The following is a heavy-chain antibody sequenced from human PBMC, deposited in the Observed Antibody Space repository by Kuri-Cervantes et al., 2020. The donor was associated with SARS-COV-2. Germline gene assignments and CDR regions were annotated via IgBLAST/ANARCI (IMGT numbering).Heavy chain of an antibody. V-gene: IGHV4-4*07. CDR1: SGSISSYY. J-gene: IGHJ4*02. Sequence: SETLSLTCTVSSGSISSYYWSWIRQPAGKGLEWIGRIYTSGSTNYNPSLKSRVTMSVDTSKNQFSLKLSSVTAADTAVYYCARDASSMLLEWSLDYWGQGTLVTVSS. CDR3: ARDASSMLLEWSLDY. D-gene: IGHD3-3*01. CDR2: IYTSGST.